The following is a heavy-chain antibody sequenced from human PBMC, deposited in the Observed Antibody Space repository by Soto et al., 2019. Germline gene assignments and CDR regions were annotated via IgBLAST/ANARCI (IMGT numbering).Heavy chain of an antibody. J-gene: IGHJ5*02. CDR2: INHSGST. Sequence: SETLSLTCAVYGGSFSGYYWSWIRQPPGKGLEWIGEINHSGSTNYNPSLKSRVTISVDTSKNQFSLKLSSVTAADTAVYYCASLQNYDILTGYPGRNWFDPWGQGTLVTVSS. CDR3: ASLQNYDILTGYPGRNWFDP. CDR1: GGSFSGYY. D-gene: IGHD3-9*01. V-gene: IGHV4-34*01.